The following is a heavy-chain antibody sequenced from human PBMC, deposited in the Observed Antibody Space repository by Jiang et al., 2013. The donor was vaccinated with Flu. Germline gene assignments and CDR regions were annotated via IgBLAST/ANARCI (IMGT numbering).Heavy chain of an antibody. Sequence: SGAEVKKPGASVKVSCKASGYTFTGYYMHWVRQAPGQGLEWMGWINPNSGGTNYAQKFQGRVTMTRDTSISTAYMELSRLRSDDTAVYYCARVRPAAIRWFDPWGQGTLVTVSS. CDR3: ARVRPAAIRWFDP. J-gene: IGHJ5*02. D-gene: IGHD2-2*01. CDR1: GYTFTGYY. V-gene: IGHV1-2*02. CDR2: INPNSGGT.